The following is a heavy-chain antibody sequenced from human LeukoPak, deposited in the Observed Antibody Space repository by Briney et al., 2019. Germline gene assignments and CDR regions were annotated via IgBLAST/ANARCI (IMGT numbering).Heavy chain of an antibody. CDR2: INHSGST. D-gene: IGHD2-2*01. V-gene: IGHV4-34*01. Sequence: SETLSLTCAVYGGSFSGYYWSWLRQPPGKGLEWVGEINHSGSTNYNPSLKSRVTISVDTSKNQFSLKLSSVTAADTAVYYCARAGRESLAAMRHWFDPWGQGTLVTVSS. CDR3: ARAGRESLAAMRHWFDP. CDR1: GGSFSGYY. J-gene: IGHJ5*02.